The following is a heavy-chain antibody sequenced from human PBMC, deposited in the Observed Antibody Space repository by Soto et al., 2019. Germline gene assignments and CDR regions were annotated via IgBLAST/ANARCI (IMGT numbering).Heavy chain of an antibody. CDR2: IWYDGSNK. Sequence: PGGSLRLSCAASGFTFSSYGMHWVRQAPGKGLEWVAVIWYDGSNKYYADSVKGRFTISRDNSKNTLYLQMNSLRAEDTAVYYCARELFDSSKFDYWGQGTLVTVSS. V-gene: IGHV3-33*01. D-gene: IGHD3-22*01. J-gene: IGHJ4*02. CDR3: ARELFDSSKFDY. CDR1: GFTFSSYG.